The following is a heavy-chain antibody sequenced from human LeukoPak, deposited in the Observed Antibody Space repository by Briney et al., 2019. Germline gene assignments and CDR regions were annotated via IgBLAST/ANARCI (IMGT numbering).Heavy chain of an antibody. CDR2: ISWDSDNI. J-gene: IGHJ4*02. CDR3: ARERGQGGFDY. D-gene: IGHD3-16*01. Sequence: PGGSLRLSCAASGFTFNDYAMHWVRQAPGKGLEWVSGISWDSDNIDYADSVKGRFTISRDNAKSSLHLQMNSLRAEDTALYYCARERGQGGFDYWGQGTLVTVSS. CDR1: GFTFNDYA. V-gene: IGHV3-9*01.